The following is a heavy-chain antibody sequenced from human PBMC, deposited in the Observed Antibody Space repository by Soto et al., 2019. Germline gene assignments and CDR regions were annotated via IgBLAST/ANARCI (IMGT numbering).Heavy chain of an antibody. V-gene: IGHV1-58*02. J-gene: IGHJ5*02. CDR2: IVVGSGNT. Sequence: QIQLVQFGPEVKKPGTPVKVSCKASGFTFSSSGIHWVRQVRGQRLEWIGWIVVGSGNTNYAQKFEERVTITMGLSTHTAYMELTSLRSEDTAVYYCAADLAPPDLYNWFEPWGQGTLVTVSS. CDR1: GFTFSSSG. CDR3: AADLAPPDLYNWFEP. D-gene: IGHD3-16*01.